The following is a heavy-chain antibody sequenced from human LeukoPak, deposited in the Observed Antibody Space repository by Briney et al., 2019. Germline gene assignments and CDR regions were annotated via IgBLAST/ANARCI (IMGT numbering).Heavy chain of an antibody. CDR1: GFTFSIYA. CDR3: AIRYYDFPLDY. D-gene: IGHD3-3*01. CDR2: ISANGGET. J-gene: IGHJ4*02. Sequence: GRTLRLSCAASGFTFSIYAMNWVRQAPGQGLEGVSSISANGGETHYADSVKGRFTISRDNSKNTLYLQINNPRVEDTAVYYCAIRYYDFPLDYCGQGTLVTVSS. V-gene: IGHV3-23*01.